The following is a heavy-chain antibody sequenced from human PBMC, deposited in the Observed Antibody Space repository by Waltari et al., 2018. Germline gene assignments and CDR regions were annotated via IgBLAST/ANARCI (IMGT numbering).Heavy chain of an antibody. CDR2: INGDGRST. CDR1: GFTFSGYW. Sequence: EVPLVESGGGLVQPGGSLRLSCAASGFTFSGYWMHWVRQAPGKGLVWVSRINGDGRSTNYADSVKGRFTISRDNAKNTLYLQMNSLRAEDTAVYYSVRGGGTYGDWDYWGLGTLVTVSS. D-gene: IGHD4-17*01. J-gene: IGHJ4*02. V-gene: IGHV3-74*01. CDR3: VRGGGTYGDWDY.